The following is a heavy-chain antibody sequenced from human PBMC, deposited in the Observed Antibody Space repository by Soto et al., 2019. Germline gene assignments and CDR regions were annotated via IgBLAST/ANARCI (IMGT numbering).Heavy chain of an antibody. CDR3: ARVVDTAMARFDY. V-gene: IGHV1-18*01. J-gene: IGHJ4*02. D-gene: IGHD5-18*01. CDR1: GYTFTSYA. Sequence: QVHLVQSGAEVKKPGASVKVSCKASGYTFTSYAISWVRQAPGQVLEWMGGIRGYNGDTKYAQKLQDRVTMTTDTSTGTAYVELRSLRSGDTAVYYCARVVDTAMARFDYWGQGTLVTVSS. CDR2: IRGYNGDT.